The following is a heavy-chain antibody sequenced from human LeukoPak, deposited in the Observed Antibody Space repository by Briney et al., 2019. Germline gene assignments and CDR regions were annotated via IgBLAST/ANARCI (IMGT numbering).Heavy chain of an antibody. CDR2: ISYDGSNK. CDR3: ARARFKSDY. Sequence: GGSLRLSCAASGFTFSSYAMHWVRQAPGKGLEWVAVISYDGSNKYYADSVKGRFTISRDNAKNTLYLQMDTLRAEDTAVYYCARARFKSDYWGQGTLVTVSS. D-gene: IGHD3-3*01. J-gene: IGHJ4*02. V-gene: IGHV3-30-3*01. CDR1: GFTFSSYA.